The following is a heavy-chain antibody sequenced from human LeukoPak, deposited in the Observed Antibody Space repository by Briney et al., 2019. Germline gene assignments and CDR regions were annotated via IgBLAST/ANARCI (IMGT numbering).Heavy chain of an antibody. CDR3: ARFASGLYYFDY. CDR2: IDWDDDK. V-gene: IGHV2-70*04. J-gene: IGHJ4*02. CDR1: GFSLSTSGMR. D-gene: IGHD6-19*01. Sequence: SGPTLVNPTQTLTLTCTFSGFSLSTSGMRVSWIRQPPGKALEWLARIDWDDDKFYSTSLKTRLTISKDTSKNQAVLTMTNMDPVDTATYYCARFASGLYYFDYWGQGTLVTVSS.